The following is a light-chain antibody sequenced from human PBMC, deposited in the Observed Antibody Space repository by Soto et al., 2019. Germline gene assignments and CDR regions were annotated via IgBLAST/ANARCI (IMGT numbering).Light chain of an antibody. CDR1: QSIGTW. V-gene: IGKV1-5*01. Sequence: DIQVTQSPSTLSASVGDTVTITCGASQSIGTWLAWYQQKPVKAPKLLIFDASTLESGVPSRFSGSGSGTDFTLTISSLQPDDFATYYCQQYSDSSGAFGQGTRVEIK. CDR3: QQYSDSSGA. CDR2: DAS. J-gene: IGKJ1*01.